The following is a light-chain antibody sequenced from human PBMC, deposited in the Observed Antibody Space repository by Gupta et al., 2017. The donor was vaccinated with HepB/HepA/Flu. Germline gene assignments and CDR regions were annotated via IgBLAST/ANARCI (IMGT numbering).Light chain of an antibody. CDR2: GAS. CDR1: QSVSSN. J-gene: IGKJ4*01. V-gene: IGKV3-15*01. Sequence: EIVMTQPPATLSVSPGERATLSCRASQSVSSNLAWYQQKPGQGPRLLIYGASTRATGIPGRISGSGSGTEFTLTISSLQSEDFAVYYCQQYNNWPLTFGRGTKVEI. CDR3: QQYNNWPLT.